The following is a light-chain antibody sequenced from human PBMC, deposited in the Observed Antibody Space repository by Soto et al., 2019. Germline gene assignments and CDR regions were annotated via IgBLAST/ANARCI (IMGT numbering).Light chain of an antibody. CDR1: QSVSSY. J-gene: IGKJ3*01. V-gene: IGKV3-11*01. Sequence: EIVLTQSPATLSLSPGERATLSCRASQSVSSYLAWYQQKPGQAPRLLIYGASNRATGIPARFSGSGSGTDFTLTISSLEPEDFAVYYCQQRTNWPPGFTFGPVTKVDIK. CDR3: QQRTNWPPGFT. CDR2: GAS.